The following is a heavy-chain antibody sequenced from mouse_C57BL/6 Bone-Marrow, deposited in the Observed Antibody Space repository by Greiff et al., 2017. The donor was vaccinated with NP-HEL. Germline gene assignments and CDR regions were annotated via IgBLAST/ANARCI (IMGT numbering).Heavy chain of an antibody. CDR1: GYTFTEYT. CDR2: FYPGSGSI. V-gene: IGHV1-62-2*01. D-gene: IGHD1-1*01. Sequence: QVQLKESGAELVKPGASVKLSCKASGYTFTEYTIHWVKQRSGQGLEWIGWFYPGSGSIKYNEKFKDKATLTADKSSSTVYMELSRLTSEDSAVYFCARHAHYYGSSYYYFDYWGQGTTLTVSS. J-gene: IGHJ2*01. CDR3: ARHAHYYGSSYYYFDY.